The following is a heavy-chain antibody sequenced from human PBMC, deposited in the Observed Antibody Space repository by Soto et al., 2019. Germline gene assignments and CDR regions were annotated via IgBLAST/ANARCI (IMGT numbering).Heavy chain of an antibody. CDR3: AKDIGWAAVYYYYGMDL. D-gene: IGHD1-26*01. CDR1: GFTFDDYA. Sequence: EVQLVESGGGLVQPGRSLRLSCAASGFTFDDYAMHWVRQAPGKGLEWVSGISWNSGSIGYADSVKGRFTISRDNAKNSLYLQMNSLRAEDTALYYCAKDIGWAAVYYYYGMDLWGQGTTVTVSS. J-gene: IGHJ6*02. V-gene: IGHV3-9*01. CDR2: ISWNSGSI.